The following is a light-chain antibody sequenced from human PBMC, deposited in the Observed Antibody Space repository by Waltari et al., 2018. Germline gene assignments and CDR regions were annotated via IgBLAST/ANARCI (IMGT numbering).Light chain of an antibody. CDR2: WAS. CDR3: QQYYRIPLS. CDR1: QSVLYSSNNKNY. Sequence: DIVVTQSPEFWSVSLGERATITCNSRQSVLYSSNNKNYAAWFQQKPGQRPRLLIYWASTRESGVPDRFSGSGSGTDFSLTIANLQAEDVAVYYCQQYYRIPLSFGGGTKVEIK. V-gene: IGKV4-1*01. J-gene: IGKJ4*01.